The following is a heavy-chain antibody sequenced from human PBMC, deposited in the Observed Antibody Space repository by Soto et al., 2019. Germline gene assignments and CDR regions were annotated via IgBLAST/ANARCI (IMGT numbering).Heavy chain of an antibody. V-gene: IGHV1-69*13. D-gene: IGHD2-2*01. Sequence: SVKVSCKASGGTFSSYAISWVRQAPGQGLEWMGEIIPIFGTANYAQKFQGRVTITADESTSTAYMELSSLRSEDTAVYYCARDPSTVVPAAIPGPWGQGTLVTVSS. CDR3: ARDPSTVVPAAIPGP. J-gene: IGHJ5*02. CDR1: GGTFSSYA. CDR2: IIPIFGTA.